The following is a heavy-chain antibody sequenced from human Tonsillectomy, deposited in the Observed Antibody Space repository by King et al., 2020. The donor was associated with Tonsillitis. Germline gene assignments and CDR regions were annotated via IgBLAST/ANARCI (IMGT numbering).Heavy chain of an antibody. V-gene: IGHV1-2*02. Sequence: VQLVESGAEVKKPGASVKVSCKASGYTFTGYYMHWVRQAPGQGVEWMVWINPNSGGINYAQNFQGRVTMTRDTSISTAYMVLSRLRSDDTAVYYCARSPPDGDYSFWWFDPWGQGTLVIVSS. CDR2: INPNSGGI. CDR1: GYTFTGYY. CDR3: ARSPPDGDYSFWWFDP. J-gene: IGHJ5*02. D-gene: IGHD4-17*01.